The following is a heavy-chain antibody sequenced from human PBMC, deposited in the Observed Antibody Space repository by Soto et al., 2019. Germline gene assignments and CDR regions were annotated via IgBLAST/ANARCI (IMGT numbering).Heavy chain of an antibody. J-gene: IGHJ4*02. CDR2: IDPSDSYT. D-gene: IGHD1-26*01. CDR1: GYSFAGHW. Sequence: PRESLKISCQGSGYSFAGHWISWVRQMPGKGLEWMGRIDPSDSYTNYSPSFEGHVTMSADTSVNTAYLQWRGLRASDTAIYFCARLKVGATSDYWGQGTLVTVSS. CDR3: ARLKVGATSDY. V-gene: IGHV5-10-1*01.